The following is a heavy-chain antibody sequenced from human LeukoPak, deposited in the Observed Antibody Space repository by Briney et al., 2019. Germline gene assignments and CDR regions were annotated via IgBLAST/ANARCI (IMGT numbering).Heavy chain of an antibody. CDR3: ARGLEMATVTAHDAFDI. Sequence: PGGSLRLSCAASGFIFSSYEMNWVRQAPGKGLEWVSYISSGGSPIYYADSVKGRFTISRDNAKNSLYLQMNSLRAEDTAVYYCARGLEMATVTAHDAFDIWGHGTMVSV. J-gene: IGHJ3*02. CDR1: GFIFSSYE. D-gene: IGHD5-24*01. V-gene: IGHV3-48*03. CDR2: ISSGGSPI.